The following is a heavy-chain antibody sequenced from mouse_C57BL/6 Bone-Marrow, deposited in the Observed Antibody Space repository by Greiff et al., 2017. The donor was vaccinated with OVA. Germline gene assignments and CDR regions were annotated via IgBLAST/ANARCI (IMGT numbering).Heavy chain of an antibody. CDR1: GYTFTGYW. Sequence: VQLQQSGAELMKPGASVKLSCKATGYTFTGYWIEWVKQRPGHGLEWIGEILPGSGSTNYNQKFKGKSTLNADKSSSTAYMQLSSLTYEDSVVYYCARRPGYYGSSYPYWYFDVWGTGTTVTVAS. V-gene: IGHV1-9*01. CDR3: ARRPGYYGSSYPYWYFDV. D-gene: IGHD1-1*01. J-gene: IGHJ1*03. CDR2: ILPGSGST.